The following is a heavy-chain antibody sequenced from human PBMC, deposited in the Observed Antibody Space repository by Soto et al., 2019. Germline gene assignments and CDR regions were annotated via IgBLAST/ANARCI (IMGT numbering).Heavy chain of an antibody. CDR2: IKQDGSEK. CDR3: ARDRSGVGSGSYDY. CDR1: GFTFSSYW. V-gene: IGHV3-7*01. J-gene: IGHJ4*02. D-gene: IGHD6-19*01. Sequence: EVQLVESGGGLVQPGGSLRLSCAASGFTFSSYWMSWVRQAQGKGLEWVANIKQDGSEKYYVDSVKGRFTISRDNAKNSLYLQMNSLRAEDTAVYYCARDRSGVGSGSYDYWGQGTMVTVSS.